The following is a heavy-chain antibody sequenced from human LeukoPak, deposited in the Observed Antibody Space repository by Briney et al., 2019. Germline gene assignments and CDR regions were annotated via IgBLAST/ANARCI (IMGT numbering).Heavy chain of an antibody. CDR1: GGSISSSSCY. Sequence: SETLSLTCTVSGGSISSSSCYWGWIRQPPGKGLEWIGSIYYSGSTYYNPSLRSRVTISVDTSKNQFSLKLSSVTAADTAVYYCASEMATMYYFDYWGQGTLATVSS. V-gene: IGHV4-39*01. D-gene: IGHD5-24*01. CDR3: ASEMATMYYFDY. J-gene: IGHJ4*02. CDR2: IYYSGST.